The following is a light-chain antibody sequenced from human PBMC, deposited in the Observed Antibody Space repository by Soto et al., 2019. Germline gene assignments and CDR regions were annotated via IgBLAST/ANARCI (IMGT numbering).Light chain of an antibody. CDR2: DVS. J-gene: IGLJ1*01. V-gene: IGLV2-11*01. CDR1: SSDVGGYNY. CDR3: QSYDSSLSGFYV. Sequence: QSVLTQPRSVSGSPGQSVTISCTGTSSDVGGYNYVSWYQQHPGKAPKLMIYDVSQRPSGVPDRFSGSKSGNTASLTISGLQSEDEADYYCQSYDSSLSGFYVFGTGTKVTVL.